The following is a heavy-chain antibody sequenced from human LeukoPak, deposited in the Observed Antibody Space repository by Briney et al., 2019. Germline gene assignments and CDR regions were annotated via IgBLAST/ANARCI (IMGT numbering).Heavy chain of an antibody. CDR1: GFTFSSYG. J-gene: IGHJ5*02. CDR2: IWYDGSNK. V-gene: IGHV3-33*06. CDR3: AKGSAEGLFDP. Sequence: GGSLRLSCAASGFTFSSYGMHWVRQAPGKGLEWVAVIWYDGSNKYYADSVKGRFTISRDNSKNTLYLQMNSLRAEDTAVYYCAKGSAEGLFDPWGQGTLVTVSS.